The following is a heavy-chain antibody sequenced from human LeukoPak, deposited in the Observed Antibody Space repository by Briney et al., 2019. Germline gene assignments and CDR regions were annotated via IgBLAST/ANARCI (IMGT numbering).Heavy chain of an antibody. CDR2: IIPIFGTA. D-gene: IGHD2-21*02. J-gene: IGHJ6*01. CDR1: GGTFSSYA. Sequence: PVKVSCKASGGTFSSYAISWVRQAPGQGLEWMGGIIPIFGTANYAQKFQGRVTITADESTSTAYMELSSLRSEDTAVYYCARNLAYCGGDCYSEYGMDVRGQGTTVTVSS. CDR3: ARNLAYCGGDCYSEYGMDV. V-gene: IGHV1-69*13.